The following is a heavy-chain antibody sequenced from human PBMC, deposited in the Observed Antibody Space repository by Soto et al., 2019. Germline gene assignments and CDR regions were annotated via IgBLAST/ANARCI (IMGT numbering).Heavy chain of an antibody. D-gene: IGHD3-22*01. CDR1: GFTVYNSY. CDR3: ARAPMSPL. Sequence: EVQLVETGGGLIQPGGSLRLSCAASGFTVYNSYMNWVRQAPGKGLEWVSVTYSGGNTFYADSVRGRFTISRDSSKNTLYLQMNSLKDEDTAIYYCARAPMSPLWGQGTLVTVSS. V-gene: IGHV3-53*02. J-gene: IGHJ4*02. CDR2: TYSGGNT.